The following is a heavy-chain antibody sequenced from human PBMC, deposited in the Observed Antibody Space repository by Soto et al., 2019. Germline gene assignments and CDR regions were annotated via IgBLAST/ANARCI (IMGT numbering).Heavy chain of an antibody. V-gene: IGHV4-4*02. CDR3: ARDIGIAARKGYYGMDV. D-gene: IGHD6-6*01. CDR1: GGSISSSNW. J-gene: IGHJ6*02. Sequence: PSETLSLTCAVSGGSISSSNWWRWVRQPPGKGLEWIGEIYHSGSTNYNPSLKSRVTISVDKSKNQFSLKLSSVTAADTAVYYCARDIGIAARKGYYGMDVRGQGTTVTVSS. CDR2: IYHSGST.